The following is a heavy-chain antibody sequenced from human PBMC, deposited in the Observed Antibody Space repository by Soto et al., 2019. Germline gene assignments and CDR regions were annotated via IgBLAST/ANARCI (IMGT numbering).Heavy chain of an antibody. CDR1: GFTVSSNY. V-gene: IGHV3-66*01. J-gene: IGHJ3*02. CDR2: IYSGGNT. Sequence: PGGSLRLSCAVSGFTVSSNYMNWVRQAPGKGLEWVSFIYSGGNTYHADSVKGSFTISRDNSKNMLYLQMNSLRFEDTAVYYCAREVRVRGFAFDIWGQGTMVTVSS. CDR3: AREVRVRGFAFDI. D-gene: IGHD3-3*01.